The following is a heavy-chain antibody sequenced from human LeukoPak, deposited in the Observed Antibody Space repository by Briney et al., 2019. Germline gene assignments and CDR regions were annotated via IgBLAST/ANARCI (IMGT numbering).Heavy chain of an antibody. D-gene: IGHD3-10*01. CDR2: IYYSGST. J-gene: IGHJ4*02. Sequence: SETLSLTCTVSGGSISSYYWSWIRQPPGKGLEWIGYIYYSGSTNYNPSLKSRVTISVDTSKNQFSLKLSSVTAADTAVYYCARDIPFPYGSGSPQGGWGQGTLVTVSS. CDR1: GGSISSYY. CDR3: ARDIPFPYGSGSPQGG. V-gene: IGHV4-59*01.